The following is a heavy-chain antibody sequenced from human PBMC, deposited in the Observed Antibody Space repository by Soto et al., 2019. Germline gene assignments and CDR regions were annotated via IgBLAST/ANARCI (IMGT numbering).Heavy chain of an antibody. Sequence: SQTLSLTCAISGDSVSSNTAAWSWIRQSPSRGLEWLGRTYYKSKWYNDYAVSVKSRITINPDTSKNQFSLQLNSVTPEDTAVYYCVRERKYQLLSWYWLAPWGKGTVVTVDS. D-gene: IGHD2-2*01. J-gene: IGHJ5*02. V-gene: IGHV6-1*01. CDR1: GDSVSSNTAA. CDR3: VRERKYQLLSWYWLAP. CDR2: TYYKSKWYN.